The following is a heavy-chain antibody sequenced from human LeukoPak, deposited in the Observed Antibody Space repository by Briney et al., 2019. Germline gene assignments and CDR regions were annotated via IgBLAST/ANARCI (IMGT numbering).Heavy chain of an antibody. CDR3: AKAVPKAVVTPSFDY. J-gene: IGHJ4*02. Sequence: GGSLRLSCAASGFTFSSYGMSWVRQAPGKGLEWVSAISGSAVSTYCADSVKGRFTISRDNSKNTLYLQMNGLRVEDTAVYYCAKAVPKAVVTPSFDYWGQGTLVTVSS. D-gene: IGHD4-23*01. CDR1: GFTFSSYG. CDR2: ISGSAVST. V-gene: IGHV3-23*01.